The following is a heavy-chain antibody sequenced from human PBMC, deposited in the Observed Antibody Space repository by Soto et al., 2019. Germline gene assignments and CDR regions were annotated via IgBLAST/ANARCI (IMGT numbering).Heavy chain of an antibody. CDR2: ISAYNGNT. D-gene: IGHD3-22*01. CDR3: ARGKNSGYYWDDAFDI. CDR1: GYTFTSYG. J-gene: IGHJ3*02. Sequence: ASVKVSCKASGYTFTSYGISWVRQAPGQGLEWMGWISAYNGNTNYAQKLQGRVTMTTDTSTSTAYMELRSLRSDDTAVYYCARGKNSGYYWDDAFDIWGQGTMVTVSS. V-gene: IGHV1-18*01.